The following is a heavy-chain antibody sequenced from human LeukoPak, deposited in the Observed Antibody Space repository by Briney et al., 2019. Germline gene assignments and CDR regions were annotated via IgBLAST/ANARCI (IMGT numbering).Heavy chain of an antibody. CDR2: IGSGRTT. D-gene: IGHD2-21*01. Sequence: GGSLRLSCAASGFTFRSFAMSWVRQAPGKGLELGSGIGSGRTTFYADSVKGRFTISRDNSKNTLYLQMNSLRAEDTAIYYCAKKEGDTYFSWYMDVWGKGTTVTVSS. J-gene: IGHJ6*03. V-gene: IGHV3-23*01. CDR3: AKKEGDTYFSWYMDV. CDR1: GFTFRSFA.